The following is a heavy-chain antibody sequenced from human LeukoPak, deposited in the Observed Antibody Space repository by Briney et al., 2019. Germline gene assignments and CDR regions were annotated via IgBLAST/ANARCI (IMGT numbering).Heavy chain of an antibody. J-gene: IGHJ4*02. CDR3: TRMTAGHDY. CDR2: INHSGYT. D-gene: IGHD2-21*02. V-gene: IGHV4-34*01. CDR1: GVSFDDYY. Sequence: SETLSLTCAVFGVSFDDYYWSWVRQTPGKGLEWIGEINHSGYTNDSPSLKSRVTLSIDTSRKQFSLNLRSVTVADTGIYYCTRMTAGHDYWGQGTLVTVSS.